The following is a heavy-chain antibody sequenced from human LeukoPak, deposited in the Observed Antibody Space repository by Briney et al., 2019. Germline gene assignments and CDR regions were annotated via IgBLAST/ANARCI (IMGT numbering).Heavy chain of an antibody. V-gene: IGHV3-23*01. CDR3: ARDLGYCTNGVCHTRFDY. D-gene: IGHD2-8*01. CDR1: GFTFSNYA. J-gene: IGHJ4*02. CDR2: IYGGGGTT. Sequence: GGSLRLSCAASGFTFSNYAMNWVRQAPGKGLEWVSAIYGGGGTTYYADSVKGRFTISSDNSKDTLYLHMNSLRAEDTAVYYCARDLGYCTNGVCHTRFDYWGQGTLVAVSS.